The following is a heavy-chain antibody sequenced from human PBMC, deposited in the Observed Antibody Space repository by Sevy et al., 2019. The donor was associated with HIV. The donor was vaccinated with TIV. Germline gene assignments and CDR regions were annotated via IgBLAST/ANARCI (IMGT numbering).Heavy chain of an antibody. CDR1: GGSVSSDFSY. V-gene: IGHV4-61*03. CDR3: AKRDYGDYVDYFDP. J-gene: IGHJ5*02. Sequence: SETLSLTCTVSGGSVSSDFSYWNWVRQPPGKGLEYIGSISYGGTTSYKPSLKSRVTISLDTSKNHFSLKVNSVTAADTAIYYCAKRDYGDYVDYFDPWGQGTLVTVSS. D-gene: IGHD4-17*01. CDR2: ISYGGTT.